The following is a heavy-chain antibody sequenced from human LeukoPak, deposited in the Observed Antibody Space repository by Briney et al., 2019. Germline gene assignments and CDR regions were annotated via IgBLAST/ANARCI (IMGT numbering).Heavy chain of an antibody. CDR3: AKMGANPMRYYYDSSGYYYRDY. V-gene: IGHV3-23*01. CDR1: GFTFSSYA. J-gene: IGHJ4*02. Sequence: GGSLRLSCVASGFTFSSYAMSWVRQAPGKGLEWVSAISGNGGSTYYADSVKGRFTISRDNSKNTLYLQMNSLRAEDTAVYYCAKMGANPMRYYYDSSGYYYRDYWGQGTLVTVSS. D-gene: IGHD3-22*01. CDR2: ISGNGGST.